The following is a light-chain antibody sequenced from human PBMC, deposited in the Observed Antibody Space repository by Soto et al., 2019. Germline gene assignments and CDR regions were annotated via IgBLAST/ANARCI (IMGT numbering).Light chain of an antibody. CDR1: EIVSDSQ. CDR3: QQYGSSRWT. V-gene: IGKV3-20*01. Sequence: EIVLTQSPGTLSLSPGERATLSCRTSEIVSDSQLAWYQQKPGQAPRLLIYAVSTRATGLADRFSGSGSGTDFTLTISRLQPEDFAVYYCQQYGSSRWTFGQGTKVDIK. CDR2: AVS. J-gene: IGKJ1*01.